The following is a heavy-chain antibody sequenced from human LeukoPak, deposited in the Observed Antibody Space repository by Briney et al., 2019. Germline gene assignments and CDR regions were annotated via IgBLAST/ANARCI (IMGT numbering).Heavy chain of an antibody. Sequence: PSQTLSLTCAISGDSVSSNSAAWNWIRQPPSRGLEWLGRTYYRSKWYNGYAASVKSRITINPDTSKNQFSLQLNSVTPEDTAVYYCARGKGGMIDSWGQGILVSVSS. CDR1: GDSVSSNSAA. V-gene: IGHV6-1*01. D-gene: IGHD1-26*01. J-gene: IGHJ4*02. CDR2: TYYRSKWYN. CDR3: ARGKGGMIDS.